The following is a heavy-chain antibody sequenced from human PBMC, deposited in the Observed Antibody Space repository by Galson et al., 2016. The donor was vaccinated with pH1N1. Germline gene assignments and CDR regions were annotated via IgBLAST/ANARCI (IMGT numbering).Heavy chain of an antibody. J-gene: IGHJ3*02. CDR3: ARVYSRGGTYYPDAFDI. Sequence: SVKVSCKASGYTFTGYCMHWVRQAPGQGLEWMGRINPNSGGTNYAQKFQGRVTMTRDTSISTAYMELSRLRSDDTAVYYCARVYSRGGTYYPDAFDIWGQGTMVTVSS. D-gene: IGHD1-26*01. V-gene: IGHV1-2*06. CDR1: GYTFTGYC. CDR2: INPNSGGT.